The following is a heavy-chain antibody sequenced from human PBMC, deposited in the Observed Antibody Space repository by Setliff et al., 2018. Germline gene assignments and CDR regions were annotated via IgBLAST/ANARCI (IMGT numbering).Heavy chain of an antibody. V-gene: IGHV4-30-4*08. CDR2: IYYSGST. J-gene: IGHJ4*02. CDR1: GGSISSGDYY. D-gene: IGHD3-10*01. CDR3: ARFPYYYGSGSYYTHDY. Sequence: SETLSLTCTVSGGSISSGDYYWSWIRHPPGKGLEWIGYIYYSGSTYYNPSLKSRVTISVDTSKNQFSLKLSSVTAADTAVYYCARFPYYYGSGSYYTHDYWGQGTLVTVSS.